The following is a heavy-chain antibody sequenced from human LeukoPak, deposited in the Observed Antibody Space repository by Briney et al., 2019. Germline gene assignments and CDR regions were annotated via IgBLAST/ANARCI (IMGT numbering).Heavy chain of an antibody. D-gene: IGHD3-10*02. V-gene: IGHV4-34*01. CDR2: ISHSGST. CDR1: GGSFSGYY. Sequence: SETLSLTCAVYGGSFSGYYWTWIRQPPGKGVEWIGEISHSGSTNYNPSLKSRVTISVDTSKNQFSLKLSSVTAADTAVYYCARGLFRAVRGHQGYWGQGTLVTVSS. CDR3: ARGLFRAVRGHQGY. J-gene: IGHJ4*02.